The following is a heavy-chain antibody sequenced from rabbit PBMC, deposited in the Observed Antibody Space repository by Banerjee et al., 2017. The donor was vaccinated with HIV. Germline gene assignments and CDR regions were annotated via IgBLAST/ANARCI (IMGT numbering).Heavy chain of an antibody. CDR1: GIDFSNYYY. D-gene: IGHD8-1*01. CDR2: ISTGDAIT. V-gene: IGHV1S45*01. Sequence: QQQLEESGGGLVKPGGTLTLTCKASGIDFSNYYYMCWVRQAPGKGLEWIGCISTGDAITYYASWAKGRFTISKTSSTTVTLQMTSLTAADTATYFCARTYAGASYRLSLWGPGTLVTVS. J-gene: IGHJ4*01. CDR3: ARTYAGASYRLSL.